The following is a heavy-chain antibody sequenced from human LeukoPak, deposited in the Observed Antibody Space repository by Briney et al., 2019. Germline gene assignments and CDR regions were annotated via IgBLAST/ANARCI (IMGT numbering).Heavy chain of an antibody. CDR2: IYSGGST. Sequence: GGSLRLSCAASGFTVSSNYMSWVRQAPGKGLEWVSIIYSGGSTYYADSVKGRFTISRHNSKNMLYLQMNSLRAEDTAVYYCAREVGGSAFDIWGQGTMVTVSS. V-gene: IGHV3-53*04. D-gene: IGHD3-16*01. CDR1: GFTVSSNY. CDR3: AREVGGSAFDI. J-gene: IGHJ3*02.